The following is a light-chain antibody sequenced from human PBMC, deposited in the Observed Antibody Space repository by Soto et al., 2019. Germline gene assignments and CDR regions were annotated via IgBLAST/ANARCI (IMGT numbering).Light chain of an antibody. Sequence: QSVLAQPASVSFSPGQSITISCTGTSSDIGTYNLVSWYQHYPGKAPKLMIYEGIKRPSGVSNRFSGSKSGNTAFLTISGLQAEDEADYYCCSYAGSGTDNYVFGSGTKVTVL. J-gene: IGLJ1*01. V-gene: IGLV2-23*01. CDR2: EGI. CDR1: SSDIGTYNL. CDR3: CSYAGSGTDNYV.